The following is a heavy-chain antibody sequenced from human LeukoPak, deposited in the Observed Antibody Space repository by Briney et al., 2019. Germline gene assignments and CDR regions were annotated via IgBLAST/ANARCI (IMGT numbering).Heavy chain of an antibody. V-gene: IGHV4-61*08. J-gene: IGHJ4*02. Sequence: AWDPLSLPRTLSGGPISSGGYYWSWIRQHAGKGLELIGYIYSSGSTNYNPSLKSRVTISVDTSKNQFSLKLSSVTAADTAVYYCARYGGNLIDYWGQGTLVTVSS. D-gene: IGHD4-23*01. CDR1: GGPISSGGYY. CDR3: ARYGGNLIDY. CDR2: IYSSGST.